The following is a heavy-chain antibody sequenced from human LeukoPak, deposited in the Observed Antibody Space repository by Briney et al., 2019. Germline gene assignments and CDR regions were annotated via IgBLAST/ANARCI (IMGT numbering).Heavy chain of an antibody. CDR3: ARGGVVVPAAQDDAFDI. CDR2: INPNSGGT. Sequence: EASVKVSCKASGYTFTGYYMHWVRQAPGQGLEWMGWINPNSGGTNYAQKFQGRVTMTRDTSISTAYMELSRLRSDDTAVYYCARGGVVVPAAQDDAFDIWGQGTMVTVSS. CDR1: GYTFTGYY. V-gene: IGHV1-2*02. D-gene: IGHD2-2*01. J-gene: IGHJ3*02.